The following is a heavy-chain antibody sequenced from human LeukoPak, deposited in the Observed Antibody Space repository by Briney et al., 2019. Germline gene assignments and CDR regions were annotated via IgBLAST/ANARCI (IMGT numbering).Heavy chain of an antibody. J-gene: IGHJ4*02. CDR1: GGSISSGSYY. D-gene: IGHD2-2*01. Sequence: SETLSLTCTVSGGSISSGSYYWSWIRQPAGKGLEWIGRIYTSGSTNYNPSLKSRVTISVDKSKNQFSLRLSSVTAADTAVYYCAKIFCSSVTCYLDFWGQGTLVTVSS. CDR2: IYTSGST. V-gene: IGHV4-61*02. CDR3: AKIFCSSVTCYLDF.